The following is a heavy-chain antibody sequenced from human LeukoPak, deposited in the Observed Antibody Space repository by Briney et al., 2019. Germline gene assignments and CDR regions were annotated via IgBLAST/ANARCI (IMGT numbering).Heavy chain of an antibody. Sequence: GGSLRLSCAASGFTFKLYWMHWVRQVPGKRPVWVSRINDDGSDTIYADSVRGRFTISRDNSKNTLYLQMNSLRAEDTAVYYCARGTTTPLSGFGAFDYWGQGTLVTVSS. CDR1: GFTFKLYW. J-gene: IGHJ4*02. D-gene: IGHD3-10*01. CDR2: INDDGSDT. CDR3: ARGTTTPLSGFGAFDY. V-gene: IGHV3-74*01.